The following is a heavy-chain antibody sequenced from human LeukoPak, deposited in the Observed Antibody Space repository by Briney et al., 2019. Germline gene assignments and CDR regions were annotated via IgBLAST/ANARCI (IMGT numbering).Heavy chain of an antibody. V-gene: IGHV3-48*03. Sequence: GGPLRLSCAASGFTFSSYEMHWVRQAPGKGLEWVSYISSSDSTIYYADSVKGRFTISRDNAKNSLYLQMNSLRAEDTAVYYCAELGITMIGGVWGKGTTVTISS. J-gene: IGHJ6*04. CDR2: ISSSDSTI. CDR3: AELGITMIGGV. D-gene: IGHD3-10*02. CDR1: GFTFSSYE.